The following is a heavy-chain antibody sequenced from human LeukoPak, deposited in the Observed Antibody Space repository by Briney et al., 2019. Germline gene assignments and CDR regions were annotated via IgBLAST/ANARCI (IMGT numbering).Heavy chain of an antibody. J-gene: IGHJ4*02. V-gene: IGHV3-53*01. Sequence: GGSLRLSCAASGYTFSDYHMSWIRQAPGKGLEWVSVIYSGGSTYYADSVKGRFTISRDNSKNTLYLQMNSLRAEDTAVYYCARDAGSYYSDYWGQGTLVTVSS. CDR3: ARDAGSYYSDY. CDR1: GYTFSDYH. CDR2: IYSGGST. D-gene: IGHD1-26*01.